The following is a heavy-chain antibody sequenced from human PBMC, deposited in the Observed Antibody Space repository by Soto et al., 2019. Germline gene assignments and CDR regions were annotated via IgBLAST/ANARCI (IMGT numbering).Heavy chain of an antibody. Sequence: EXLKIYCKCSGYXCTSYLFIWVRHMPGKGLEWMGRIDPSDSYTNYSPSFQGDVTISAYKSIITAYLQWSSMKASDTAMYYCARHSVAAAGLYGMDVWGQGTTFTVSS. CDR3: ARHSVAAAGLYGMDV. CDR2: IDPSDSYT. J-gene: IGHJ6*02. D-gene: IGHD6-13*01. V-gene: IGHV5-10-1*01. CDR1: GYXCTSYL.